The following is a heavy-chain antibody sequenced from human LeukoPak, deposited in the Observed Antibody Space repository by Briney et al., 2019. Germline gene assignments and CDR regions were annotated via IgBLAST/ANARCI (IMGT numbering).Heavy chain of an antibody. Sequence: GGSLRLSCAASGFTFSSYAMHWVRQAPGKGLEWVAVISYDGSNKYYADSVKGRFTISRDNSKNTLYQQMNSLRAEDTAVYYCARAQRSGWYPVSDQLADYWGQGTLVTVSS. J-gene: IGHJ4*02. D-gene: IGHD6-19*01. CDR2: ISYDGSNK. V-gene: IGHV3-30-3*01. CDR1: GFTFSSYA. CDR3: ARAQRSGWYPVSDQLADY.